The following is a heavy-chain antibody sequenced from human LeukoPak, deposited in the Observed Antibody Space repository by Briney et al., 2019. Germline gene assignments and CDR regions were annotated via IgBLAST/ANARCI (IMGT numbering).Heavy chain of an antibody. V-gene: IGHV1-2*02. CDR1: GYTFNVYY. CDR2: INPNTGTT. D-gene: IGHD6-6*01. Sequence: GASVKVSCKASGYTFNVYYMHWVRQAPGQGLEWMGWINPNTGTTNYAQKFQGRVTLTRDTSISTAYMELSSRTSDDTAVYYCARQSYGSSYYFFYCGEGTLGTVSS. CDR3: ARQSYGSSYYFFY. J-gene: IGHJ4*02.